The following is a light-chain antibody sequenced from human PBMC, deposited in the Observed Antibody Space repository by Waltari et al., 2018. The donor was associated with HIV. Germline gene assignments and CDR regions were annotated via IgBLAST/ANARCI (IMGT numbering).Light chain of an antibody. J-gene: IGLJ1*01. CDR1: SPNIGAGYT. CDR2: GNS. CDR3: QSYDSSLEV. V-gene: IGLV1-40*01. Sequence: QSVLTQPPSVSGAQGQRVTISCTGSSPNIGAGYTVHWYQQLPGTAPKLLIYGNSNRPSGVPDRFSGSKSGTSASLAITGLQAEDEADYYCQSYDSSLEVFGTGTKVTVL.